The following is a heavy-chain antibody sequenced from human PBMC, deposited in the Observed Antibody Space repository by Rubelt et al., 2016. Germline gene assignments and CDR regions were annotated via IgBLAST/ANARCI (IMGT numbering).Heavy chain of an antibody. J-gene: IGHJ5*02. CDR1: GGSVSSGSYY. Sequence: QVQLQESGPGLVKPSETLSLTCTVSGGSVSSGSYYWSWIRQPPGKGLEWIGYIYYSGSTNYNPAPKSRVTISVDTSKNQFSLKLSSVTAAETAVDYGAGAASSNWLDAWGQGTLVTVSS. CDR2: IYYSGST. D-gene: IGHD6-25*01. V-gene: IGHV4-61*01. CDR3: AGAASSNWLDA.